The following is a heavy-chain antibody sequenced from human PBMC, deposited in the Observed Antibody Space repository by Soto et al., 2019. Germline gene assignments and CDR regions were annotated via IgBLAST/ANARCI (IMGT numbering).Heavy chain of an antibody. CDR2: ISGCGGST. CDR3: AKESITIFGVVIIPVPIDY. CDR1: GFTFSSYA. J-gene: IGHJ4*02. Sequence: PGGSLRLSCAASGFTFSSYAMSWVRQAPGKGLEWVSAISGCGGSTYYADSVKGRFTISRDNSKNTLFLQMNSLRAEDTAVYYCAKESITIFGVVIIPVPIDYWGQGTLVTVSS. V-gene: IGHV3-23*01. D-gene: IGHD3-3*01.